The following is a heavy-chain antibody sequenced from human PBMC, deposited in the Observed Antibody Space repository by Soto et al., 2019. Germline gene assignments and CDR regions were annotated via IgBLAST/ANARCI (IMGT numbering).Heavy chain of an antibody. J-gene: IGHJ4*02. D-gene: IGHD6-19*01. Sequence: EVQLLESGGGLVQPGGSLRLSCAASGFTFSTYAMNWVRQAPGKGVGWVSGISGGGDSTYYADSVKGRFTVSRDNSKNTLYLQMNSLRAEDTAVFYCAKERSSGWSLDYWGQGTLVTVSS. CDR2: ISGGGDST. CDR3: AKERSSGWSLDY. V-gene: IGHV3-23*01. CDR1: GFTFSTYA.